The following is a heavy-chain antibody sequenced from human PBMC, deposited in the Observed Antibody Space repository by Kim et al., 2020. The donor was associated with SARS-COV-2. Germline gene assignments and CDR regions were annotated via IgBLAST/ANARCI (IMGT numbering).Heavy chain of an antibody. CDR1: GGSFSGYY. Sequence: SETLSLTCAVYGGSFSGYYWSWIRQPPGKGLEWIGEINHSGSTNYNPSLKSRVTISVDTSKNQFSLKLSSVTAADTAVYYCARRGETYYYGSGSRRHAF. CDR3: ARRGETYYYGSGSRRHAF. CDR2: INHSGST. D-gene: IGHD3-10*01. J-gene: IGHJ3*01. V-gene: IGHV4-34*01.